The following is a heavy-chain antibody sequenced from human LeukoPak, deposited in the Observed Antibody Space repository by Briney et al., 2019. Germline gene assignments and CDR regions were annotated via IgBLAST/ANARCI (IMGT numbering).Heavy chain of an antibody. CDR3: ARLDPNGGNFRWFFDY. CDR2: TYYSGYT. V-gene: IGHV4-39*01. D-gene: IGHD4-23*01. Sequence: SETLSLTCTVSGGSIRSSSYYWGWIRQPPGKGLEWIGSTYYSGYTYYNPSLKSRVTVSVDTSTNQFSLKLSSVTAADTAVYYCARLDPNGGNFRWFFDYWGQGTLVTVSS. CDR1: GGSIRSSSYY. J-gene: IGHJ4*02.